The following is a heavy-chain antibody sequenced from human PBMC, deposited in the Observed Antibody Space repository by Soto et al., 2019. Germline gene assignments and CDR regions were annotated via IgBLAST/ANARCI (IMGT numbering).Heavy chain of an antibody. D-gene: IGHD3-9*01. CDR1: GYTFTSYY. Sequence: ASVKVSCKASGYTFTSYYMHWVRQAPGQGLEWMGIINPSSGSTSYAQKFQGRVTMTRDTSTSTVYMELSSLRSEDTAVYYCARAGLYDILTGYLYYFDYWGQGTLVTVSS. V-gene: IGHV1-46*03. CDR2: INPSSGST. J-gene: IGHJ4*02. CDR3: ARAGLYDILTGYLYYFDY.